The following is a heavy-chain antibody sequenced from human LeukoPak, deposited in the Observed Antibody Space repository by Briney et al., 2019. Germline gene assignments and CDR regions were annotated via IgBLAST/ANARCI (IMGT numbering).Heavy chain of an antibody. CDR3: ARWAGIVVVPAATIAGGYYYGMDV. D-gene: IGHD2-2*01. V-gene: IGHV1-69*01. CDR1: GGTFSSYA. J-gene: IGHJ6*02. CDR2: IIPIFGTA. Sequence: SVKVSCKASGGTFSSYAISWVRQAPGQGLEWMGGIIPIFGTANYAQKFQGRVTITADESTSTAYMELSSLRSDDTAVYYCARWAGIVVVPAATIAGGYYYGMDVWGQGTTVTVSS.